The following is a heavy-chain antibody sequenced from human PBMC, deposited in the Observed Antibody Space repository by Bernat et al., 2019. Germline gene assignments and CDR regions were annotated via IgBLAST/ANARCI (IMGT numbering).Heavy chain of an antibody. CDR2: ITNSGGNT. CDR3: AKDAPRTSGWYYFDH. Sequence: EVQLLESGGGLVRPGGSLRLSCVASGVTFSAYDMCWVRQAPGKGLEWVSAITNSGGNTYYADSVKGRFTISRDNSKNTLNLHMNSLRAEDTAVYYCAKDAPRTSGWYYFDHWGQGALVTVSS. CDR1: GVTFSAYD. D-gene: IGHD6-19*01. J-gene: IGHJ4*02. V-gene: IGHV3-23*01.